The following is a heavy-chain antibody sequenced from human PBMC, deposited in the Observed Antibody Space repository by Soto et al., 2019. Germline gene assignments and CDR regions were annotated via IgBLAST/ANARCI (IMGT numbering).Heavy chain of an antibody. Sequence: ALRLSCAASGFTFSNYAMSWVRQAPGKGLEWVSAISSSGRQTYYADSVRGRFTILRDNSKNALYLQMSSLRAGDTAVYYCAKDRTTCGVIKQYFFESWGQGCLFSV. CDR2: ISSSGRQT. D-gene: IGHD3-3*01. V-gene: IGHV3-23*01. CDR1: GFTFSNYA. J-gene: IGHJ4*02. CDR3: AKDRTTCGVIKQYFFES.